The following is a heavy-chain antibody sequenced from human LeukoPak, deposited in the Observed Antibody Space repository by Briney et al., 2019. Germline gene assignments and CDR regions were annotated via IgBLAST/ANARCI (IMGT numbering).Heavy chain of an antibody. CDR2: IKQDGSEK. V-gene: IGHV3-7*01. CDR3: ARDSGVPFGY. Sequence: PGGSLRLSCAASGFTFDNAWMNWVRQAPGKGLEWVANIKQDGSEKYYVDSVKGRFTISRDNAKNSLYLQMNSLRAEDTAVYYCARDSGVPFGYWGQGTLVTVSS. CDR1: GFTFDNAW. J-gene: IGHJ4*02.